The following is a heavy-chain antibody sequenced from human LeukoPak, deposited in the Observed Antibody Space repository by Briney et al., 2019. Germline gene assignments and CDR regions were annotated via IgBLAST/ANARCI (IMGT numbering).Heavy chain of an antibody. V-gene: IGHV3-64D*09. CDR1: GFTFRNYG. Sequence: GGSRRLSCSASGFTFRNYGMHWVRQAPGKGLEYVSTISSYGGSTYYADLVKGRFTISRDNSKNTLYLQMSSLRAEDTAVYYCVKDLYSYSFDYWGQGTLVTVSS. J-gene: IGHJ4*02. CDR3: VKDLYSYSFDY. D-gene: IGHD2-8*01. CDR2: ISSYGGST.